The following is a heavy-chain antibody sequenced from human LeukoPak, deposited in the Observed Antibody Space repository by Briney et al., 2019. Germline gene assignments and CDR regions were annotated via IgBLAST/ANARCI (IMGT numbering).Heavy chain of an antibody. CDR2: IMPLFGTA. CDR3: ARDVHGDYGSGWFDP. J-gene: IGHJ5*02. V-gene: IGHV1-69*05. D-gene: IGHD4-17*01. CDR1: GGTFNNSA. Sequence: GSSVKVSYKTSGGTFNNSAISWVRQAPGQGLEWLGGIMPLFGTAGYAQKFQGRVTIPKDESTRTVYLELTSLTSDDTAVYYCARDVHGDYGSGWFDPWGQGTLVSVSS.